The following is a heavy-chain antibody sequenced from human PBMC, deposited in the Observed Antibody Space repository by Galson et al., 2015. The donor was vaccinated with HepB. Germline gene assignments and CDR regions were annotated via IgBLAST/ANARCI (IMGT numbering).Heavy chain of an antibody. V-gene: IGHV1-69*04. CDR2: IIPILGIA. CDR3: ARGVGWQTDYYGMDV. CDR1: GGTFSSYA. J-gene: IGHJ6*02. D-gene: IGHD1-26*01. Sequence: SVKVSCKASGGTFSSYAISWVRQAPGQGLEWMGRIIPILGIANYAQKFQGRVTITAGKSTSTAYMELSSLRSEDTAVYYCARGVGWQTDYYGMDVWGQGTTVTVSS.